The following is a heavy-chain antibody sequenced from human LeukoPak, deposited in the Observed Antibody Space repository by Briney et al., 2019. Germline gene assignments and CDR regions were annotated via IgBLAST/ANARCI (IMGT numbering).Heavy chain of an antibody. CDR1: VFTFSSYA. J-gene: IGHJ4*02. CDR2: YSGSGGST. Sequence: GGSLRLSCAASVFTFSSYAMSWVRQAPGKGLEWVSSYSGSGGSTYYADSVKGRFTISRYNSKNTLYLQMNSLRAEDTAVYYCAKDLGMQVWFPLWGQGTLVTVSS. V-gene: IGHV3-23*01. CDR3: AKDLGMQVWFPL. D-gene: IGHD5-18*01.